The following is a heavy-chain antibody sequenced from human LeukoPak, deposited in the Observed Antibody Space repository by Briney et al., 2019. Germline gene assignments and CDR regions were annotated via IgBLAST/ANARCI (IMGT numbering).Heavy chain of an antibody. Sequence: GGSLRLSCEASGFTFSTYAMSWVRQAPGKGLEWVSSISGSGGSTSYADSVKGRFTISRDNSKNTLSLQMNSLRAEDTAVYYCAREYYDFWSGLAPNAFDIWGQGTMVTVSS. D-gene: IGHD3-3*01. J-gene: IGHJ3*02. CDR3: AREYYDFWSGLAPNAFDI. CDR1: GFTFSTYA. CDR2: ISGSGGST. V-gene: IGHV3-23*01.